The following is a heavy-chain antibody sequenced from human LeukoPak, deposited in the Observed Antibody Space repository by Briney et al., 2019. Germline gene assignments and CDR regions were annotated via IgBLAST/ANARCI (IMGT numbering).Heavy chain of an antibody. D-gene: IGHD2-21*02. J-gene: IGHJ4*02. CDR3: ARQLFAYCGGDCFSAIGY. CDR2: IYIVEFDT. V-gene: IGHV5-51*01. Sequence: GEPLTIPCKGPGYSFTSYWSGWARQMPGKGLEGMGIIYIVEFDTRFSPSFQGPVTISADKSISPASLQWSSLKASGTAMYFCARQLFAYCGGDCFSAIGYWGQGALVTV. CDR1: GYSFTSYW.